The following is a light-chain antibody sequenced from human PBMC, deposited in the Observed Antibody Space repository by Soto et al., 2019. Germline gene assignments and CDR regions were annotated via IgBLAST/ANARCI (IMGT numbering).Light chain of an antibody. CDR1: XSDVGGYNS. J-gene: IGLJ1*01. Sequence: QSALTQPRSVSGSPGQSVTISCTGTXSDVGGYNSVSWYQQHPGKAPKLMIYAVTKRPSGVPARFSGSKSGNTASLTISGLQAEDEADYYCCSYAGTYTYVFGTGTKVTVL. V-gene: IGLV2-11*01. CDR2: AVT. CDR3: CSYAGTYTYV.